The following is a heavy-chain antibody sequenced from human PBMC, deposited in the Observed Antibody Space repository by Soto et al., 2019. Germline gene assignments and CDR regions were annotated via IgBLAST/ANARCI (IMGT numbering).Heavy chain of an antibody. J-gene: IGHJ4*02. Sequence: ESGGGVVQPGRSLRLSCAASGFTFSSFGVHWVRQAPGKGLEWVAVIWNDGNNRRYGDSVRGRFTVSSDNSKNTVYLQMDSLRVEDTAMYYCARDRELGRTSPYFDFWGQGTLVTVSS. CDR1: GFTFSSFG. CDR2: IWNDGNNR. CDR3: ARDRELGRTSPYFDF. V-gene: IGHV3-33*01. D-gene: IGHD3-10*01.